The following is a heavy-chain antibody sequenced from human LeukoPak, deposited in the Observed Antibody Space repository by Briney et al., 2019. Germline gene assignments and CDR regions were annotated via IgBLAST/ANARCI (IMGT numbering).Heavy chain of an antibody. CDR2: VSSSGDST. V-gene: IGHV3-23*01. CDR1: GFTFSIYA. D-gene: IGHD3-22*01. CDR3: AKDRPNYHESNGHYYRRNGDY. J-gene: IGHJ4*02. Sequence: TGGSLRLSCAASGFTFSIYAMSWVRQPTGKGLEWVSSVSSSGDSTFYADSEKDRFTISRDNSKNTLYLQMSRLKAEDTAVYYCAKDRPNYHESNGHYYRRNGDYWGQGTLVTVSS.